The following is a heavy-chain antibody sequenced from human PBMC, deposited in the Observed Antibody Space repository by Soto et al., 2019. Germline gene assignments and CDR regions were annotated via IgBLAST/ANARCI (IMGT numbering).Heavy chain of an antibody. D-gene: IGHD2-15*01. V-gene: IGHV3-23*01. CDR3: AKFSVGSHCSGGSCLRGCFDI. CDR2: ISGSGGST. CDR1: GFTFSSYA. Sequence: EVQLLESGGGLVQPGGSLRLSCAASGFTFSSYAMSWVRQAPGKGLEWVSAISGSGGSTYYADSVKGPCTISRDSSKNSLYRQMNSLRAEDTAVYYCAKFSVGSHCSGGSCLRGCFDIWGQATMVTVSS. J-gene: IGHJ3*02.